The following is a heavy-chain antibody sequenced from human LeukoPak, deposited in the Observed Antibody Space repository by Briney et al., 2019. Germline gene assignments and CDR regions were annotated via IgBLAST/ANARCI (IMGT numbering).Heavy chain of an antibody. CDR2: IAGDESQK. CDR1: GFSFTTYW. Sequence: GGFLRLSCVASGFSFTTYWMTWVRQAPGKGLEWVANIAGDESQKKYMDSVKGRFTISRDNAKNSLYLQLNSLRAEDTAIYYCVRDLSPVSDRNVWYDALDIWGQGTMVTVSS. CDR3: VRDLSPVSDRNVWYDALDI. V-gene: IGHV3-7*01. D-gene: IGHD1-1*01. J-gene: IGHJ3*02.